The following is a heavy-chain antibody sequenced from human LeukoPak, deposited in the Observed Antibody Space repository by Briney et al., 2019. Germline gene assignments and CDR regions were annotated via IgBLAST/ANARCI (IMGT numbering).Heavy chain of an antibody. CDR3: ARFRKYYDFWSGHYNWFDP. CDR2: INHSGST. Sequence: PSETLSLTRAVYGGSFSGYYWSWIRQPPGKGLEGIGEINHSGSTNYNPSLKIRVTISVDTSKNQFSLKLSSVTAADTAAYYCARFRKYYDFWSGHYNWFDPWGQGTLVTVSS. CDR1: GGSFSGYY. D-gene: IGHD3-3*01. J-gene: IGHJ5*02. V-gene: IGHV4-34*01.